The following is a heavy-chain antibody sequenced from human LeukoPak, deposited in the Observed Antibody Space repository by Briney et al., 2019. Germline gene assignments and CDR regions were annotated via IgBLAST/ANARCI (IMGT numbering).Heavy chain of an antibody. CDR3: AREDPQTTVTEGMDV. CDR2: LYYSGTT. J-gene: IGHJ6*02. D-gene: IGHD4-17*01. V-gene: IGHV4-59*01. CDR1: GGSISHYY. Sequence: SETLSVTCTVCGGSISHYYLSWIRQSPWKGLEGIGGLYYSGTTNYNPSRNSRVTISVDTSRNQFSTQLRSVTAAATGVYCCAREDPQTTVTEGMDVWGQGTTVIVSS.